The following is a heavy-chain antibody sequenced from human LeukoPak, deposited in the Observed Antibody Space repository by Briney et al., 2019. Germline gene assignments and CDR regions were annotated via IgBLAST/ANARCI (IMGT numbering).Heavy chain of an antibody. J-gene: IGHJ4*02. CDR2: IYYSGST. CDR1: GGSISSSSYY. V-gene: IGHV4-39*01. CDR3: ARRTRDDYYDSSGYTRDY. D-gene: IGHD3-22*01. Sequence: SETPSLTCTVSGGSISSSSYYWGWLRQPPGKGLEWIGSIYYSGSTYYNPSLKSRVTISVDTSKNQFSLKLSSVTAADTAVYYCARRTRDDYYDSSGYTRDYWGQGTLVTVSS.